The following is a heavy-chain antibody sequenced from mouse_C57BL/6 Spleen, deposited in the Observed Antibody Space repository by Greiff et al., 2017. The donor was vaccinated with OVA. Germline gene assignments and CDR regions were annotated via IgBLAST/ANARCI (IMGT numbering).Heavy chain of an antibody. CDR1: GYTFTNYW. CDR3: ARKGLSNYGYFDV. CDR2: IYPGGGYT. J-gene: IGHJ1*03. D-gene: IGHD2-5*01. Sequence: VKLQQSGAELVRPGTSVKMSCKASGYTFTNYWIGWAKQRPGHGLEWIGDIYPGGGYTNYNEKFKGKATLTADKSSSTAYMQFSSLTSEDSAIYYCARKGLSNYGYFDVWGTGTTVTVSS. V-gene: IGHV1-63*01.